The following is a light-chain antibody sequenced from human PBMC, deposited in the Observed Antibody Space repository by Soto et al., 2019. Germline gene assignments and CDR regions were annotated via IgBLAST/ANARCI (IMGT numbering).Light chain of an antibody. CDR2: AAS. V-gene: IGKV1-27*01. CDR3: LKYNMGPRALI. CDR1: QGIRHF. Sequence: DIQMTQSPSSLYASVGDRVTITCRASQGIRHFLAWYQQKPGKVPRLLIYAASTLQSGVPSRFSGGGSGTDFTLTISSLQPEDVATYYWLKYNMGPRALIFGGGTKVEIK. J-gene: IGKJ4*01.